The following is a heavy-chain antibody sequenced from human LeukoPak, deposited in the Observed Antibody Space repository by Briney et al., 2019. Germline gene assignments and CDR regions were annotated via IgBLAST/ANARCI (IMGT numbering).Heavy chain of an antibody. CDR3: HSESLWFGSPTGGFDY. Sequence: SETLSLTCAVSGYSIISGYYWSWIRQPPGKGLEWIGSIYHSGSTYYNPSLKSRVTISVDTSKNQFSLKLSSVTAADTAVYYCHSESLWFGSPTGGFDYWGQGTLVTVSS. CDR2: IYHSGST. CDR1: GYSIISGYY. D-gene: IGHD3-10*01. V-gene: IGHV4-38-2*01. J-gene: IGHJ4*02.